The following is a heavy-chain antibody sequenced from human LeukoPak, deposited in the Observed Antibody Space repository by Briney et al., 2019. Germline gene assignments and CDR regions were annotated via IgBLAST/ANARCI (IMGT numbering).Heavy chain of an antibody. J-gene: IGHJ5*02. Sequence: GGSLRLSCAASRFTFSSCGMHWVRQAPGKGLEWVALISYDGSNKYYADSVKGRFTISRDNSKNTLYLQMNSLRAEDTAVYYCARDRGNGRGWFDPWGQGTLVTVSS. CDR1: RFTFSSCG. CDR2: ISYDGSNK. V-gene: IGHV3-30*03. CDR3: ARDRGNGRGWFDP. D-gene: IGHD2-8*01.